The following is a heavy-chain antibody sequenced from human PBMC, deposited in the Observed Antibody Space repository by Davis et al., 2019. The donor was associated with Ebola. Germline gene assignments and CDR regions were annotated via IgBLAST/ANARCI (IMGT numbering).Heavy chain of an antibody. D-gene: IGHD2-8*02. Sequence: GESLKISCAASGFTFSSYGMHWVRQAPGKGLEWVAVIWYDGNNKYYAESVKGRFTISRDTSKNTVYLQMNGLRAEDTAVYFCAKDYWPPSDYYYGMDVWGQGTTVTVSS. CDR1: GFTFSSYG. CDR3: AKDYWPPSDYYYGMDV. V-gene: IGHV3-33*06. CDR2: IWYDGNNK. J-gene: IGHJ6*02.